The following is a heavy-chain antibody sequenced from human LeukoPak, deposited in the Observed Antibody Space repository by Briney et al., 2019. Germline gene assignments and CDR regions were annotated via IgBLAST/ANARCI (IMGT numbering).Heavy chain of an antibody. Sequence: NAGESLKISCKGSGYSFTSYWIGWVRQMPGKGLEWMGTIYPGDSDTRYSPSFQGQVTISADKSISTAYLQWSSLKASDTAMYYCARASGRDPYYYYGMDVWGQGTTVTVSS. CDR2: IYPGDSDT. CDR1: GYSFTSYW. J-gene: IGHJ6*02. D-gene: IGHD3-10*01. CDR3: ARASGRDPYYYYGMDV. V-gene: IGHV5-51*01.